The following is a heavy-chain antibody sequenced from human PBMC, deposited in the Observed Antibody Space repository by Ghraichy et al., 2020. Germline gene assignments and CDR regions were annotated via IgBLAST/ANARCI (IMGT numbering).Heavy chain of an antibody. V-gene: IGHV1-24*01. CDR2: FDPEDGET. Sequence: ASVKVSCKVSGYTLTELSMHWVRQAPGKGLEWMGGFDPEDGETIYAQKFQGRVTMTEDTSTDTAYMELSSLRSEDTAVYYCATALFLEWLDGMDVWGQGTTVTVSS. CDR1: GYTLTELS. J-gene: IGHJ6*02. D-gene: IGHD3-3*01. CDR3: ATALFLEWLDGMDV.